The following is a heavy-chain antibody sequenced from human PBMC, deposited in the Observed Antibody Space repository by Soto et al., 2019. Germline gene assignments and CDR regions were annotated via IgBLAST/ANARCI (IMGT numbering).Heavy chain of an antibody. D-gene: IGHD5-18*01. CDR2: ISSSSSYI. CDR3: ASPVRYSYGYGFDP. CDR1: GFTFSSYS. Sequence: EVQLVESGGGLVKPGGSLRLSCAASGFTFSSYSMNWVRQAPGKGLEWVSSISSSSSYIYYADSVKGRFTISRDNAKNSRYLQMNSLRAEDTAVYYCASPVRYSYGYGFDPWGQGTLVTVSS. V-gene: IGHV3-21*01. J-gene: IGHJ5*02.